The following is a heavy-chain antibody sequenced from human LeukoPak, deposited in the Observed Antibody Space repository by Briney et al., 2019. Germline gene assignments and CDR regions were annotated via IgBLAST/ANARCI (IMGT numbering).Heavy chain of an antibody. V-gene: IGHV1-18*01. CDR1: GYTFTSYA. CDR2: ISAYNGNT. J-gene: IGHJ4*02. CDR3: ARVAAAGTSFDY. Sequence: ASVKVSCKASGYTFTSYAISWVRQAPGQGLEWMGWISAYNGNTSYAQKFQGRVTMTRDTSTSTVYMELSSLRSDDTAVYYCARVAAAGTSFDYWGQGTLVTVSS. D-gene: IGHD6-13*01.